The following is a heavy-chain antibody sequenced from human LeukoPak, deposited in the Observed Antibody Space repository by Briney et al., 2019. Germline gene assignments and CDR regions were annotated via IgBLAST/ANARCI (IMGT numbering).Heavy chain of an antibody. CDR2: IYYSGST. V-gene: IGHV4-39*07. D-gene: IGHD6-13*01. J-gene: IGHJ4*02. CDR3: ARDGGDIAAAGTDY. Sequence: SETLSLTCTVSGGSISSSSYYWGWIRQLPGKGLEWIGSIYYSGSTYYNPSLKSRVTISVDTSKNQFSLKLSSVTAADTAVYYCARDGGDIAAAGTDYWGQGTLVTVSS. CDR1: GGSISSSSYY.